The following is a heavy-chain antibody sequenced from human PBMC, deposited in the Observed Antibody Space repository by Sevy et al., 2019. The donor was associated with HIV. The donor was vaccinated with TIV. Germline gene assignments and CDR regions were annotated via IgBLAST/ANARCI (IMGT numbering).Heavy chain of an antibody. V-gene: IGHV4-38-2*02. CDR1: GYSIRNGYY. J-gene: IGHJ4*02. CDR3: ARDRKYPLYYFDY. Sequence: SETLSLTCTVSGYSIRNGYYWAWIRQPPGKGLEWIWSIHHSGITHYNPSLTSRVIISADTSKNQVSLELSSVTAADTAMYYCARDRKYPLYYFDYWGQGILVTVSS. D-gene: IGHD6-6*01. CDR2: IHHSGIT.